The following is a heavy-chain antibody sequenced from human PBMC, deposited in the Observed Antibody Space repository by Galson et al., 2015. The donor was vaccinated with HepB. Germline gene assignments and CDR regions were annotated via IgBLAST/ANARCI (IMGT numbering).Heavy chain of an antibody. CDR2: ISGSGGST. CDR3: AKPNAYYYDSSPEVDV. Sequence: SLRLSCAASGFTFSSYAMSWVRQAPGKGLEWVSAISGSGGSTYYADSVKGRFTISRDNSKNTLYLQMNSLRAEDTAVYYCAKPNAYYYDSSPEVDVWGKGTLVTVSS. CDR1: GFTFSSYA. J-gene: IGHJ6*04. D-gene: IGHD3-22*01. V-gene: IGHV3-23*01.